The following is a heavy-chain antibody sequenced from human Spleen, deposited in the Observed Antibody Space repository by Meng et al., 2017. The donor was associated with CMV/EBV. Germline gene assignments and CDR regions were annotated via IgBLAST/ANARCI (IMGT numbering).Heavy chain of an antibody. CDR1: Y. Sequence: YMSWVRQAQGKGLEWFSIIYSVGNTYYADSVKGRFTISRDNAKNTLTLQMNSLRVDDTAVYYCARDQGPGIAAAGTLRVYYYGMDVWGQGTTVTVSS. D-gene: IGHD6-13*01. CDR3: ARDQGPGIAAAGTLRVYYYGMDV. J-gene: IGHJ6*02. V-gene: IGHV3-53*05. CDR2: IYSVGNT.